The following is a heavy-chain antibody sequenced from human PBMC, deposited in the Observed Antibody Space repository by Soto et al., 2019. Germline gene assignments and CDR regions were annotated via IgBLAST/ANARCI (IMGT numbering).Heavy chain of an antibody. Sequence: GGTLRLSCAASGFTFSSYEMNWVRQAPGKGLEWVSYISSSGSTIYYADSVKGRFTISRDNAKNSLYLQMNSLRAEDTAVYYCARVYYDILTGPAYYFDYWGQGTLVTVSS. CDR3: ARVYYDILTGPAYYFDY. CDR2: ISSSGSTI. J-gene: IGHJ4*02. CDR1: GFTFSSYE. D-gene: IGHD3-9*01. V-gene: IGHV3-48*03.